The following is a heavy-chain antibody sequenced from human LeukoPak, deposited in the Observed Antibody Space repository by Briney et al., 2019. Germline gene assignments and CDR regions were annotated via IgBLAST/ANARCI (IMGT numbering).Heavy chain of an antibody. J-gene: IGHJ4*02. CDR1: GGSISSYY. Sequence: SETLSLTCTVSGGSISSYYWSWIRQPPGKGLEWIGYIYYSGSTNYNPSLKSRVTISVDTSKNQFSLKLSFVTAADTAVYYCARLRHDYGDYVVDYWGQGTLVTVSS. D-gene: IGHD4-17*01. CDR2: IYYSGST. CDR3: ARLRHDYGDYVVDY. V-gene: IGHV4-59*08.